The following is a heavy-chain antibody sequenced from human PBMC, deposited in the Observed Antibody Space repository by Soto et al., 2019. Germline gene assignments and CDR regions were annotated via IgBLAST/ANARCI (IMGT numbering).Heavy chain of an antibody. D-gene: IGHD1-26*01. Sequence: QMQVVQSGPEVKTPGTSVKVSCKTSGITFTNSAVQWVRQARGQRLEWIGWIVVGSGNTKYAQSVQERITITRDMSTSTAYMELSDLRSEDTAVYYCAAELYSGGSCCSFDIWGQGTMVTVSS. J-gene: IGHJ3*02. CDR2: IVVGSGNT. CDR3: AAELYSGGSCCSFDI. V-gene: IGHV1-58*01. CDR1: GITFTNSA.